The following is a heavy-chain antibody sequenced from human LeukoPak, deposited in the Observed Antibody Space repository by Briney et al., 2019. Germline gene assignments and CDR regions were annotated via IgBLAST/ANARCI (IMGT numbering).Heavy chain of an antibody. Sequence: SETLSLTCAVYGGSFSGYYWSWIRQPPGKGLEWIEEINHSGSTNYNPSLKSRVTISVDTSENQFSLKLSSVTAADTAVYYCAGHLRWFDYWGQGTLVTVSS. CDR1: GGSFSGYY. V-gene: IGHV4-34*01. J-gene: IGHJ4*02. D-gene: IGHD4-23*01. CDR3: AGHLRWFDY. CDR2: INHSGST.